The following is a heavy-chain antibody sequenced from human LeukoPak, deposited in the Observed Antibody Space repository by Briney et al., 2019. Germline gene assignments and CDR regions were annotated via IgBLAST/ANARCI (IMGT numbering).Heavy chain of an antibody. D-gene: IGHD5-18*01. CDR2: IYYSGST. CDR3: ARGGAYSYGFIFDY. CDR1: GGSISSSSYY. J-gene: IGHJ4*02. Sequence: SETLSLTCTVSGGSISSSSYYWGWIRQPPGKGLEWIGSIYYSGSTNYNPSLKSRVTISVDTSKNQFSLKLSSVTAADTAVYYCARGGAYSYGFIFDYWGQGTLVTVSS. V-gene: IGHV4-39*07.